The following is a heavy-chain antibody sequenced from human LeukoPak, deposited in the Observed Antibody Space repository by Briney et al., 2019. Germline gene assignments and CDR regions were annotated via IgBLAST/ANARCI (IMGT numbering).Heavy chain of an antibody. CDR2: IYPGDSDT. J-gene: IGHJ3*02. D-gene: IGHD6-19*01. CDR3: ATHSSGWYNNAFDI. CDR1: GYSFTNYW. Sequence: GESLKISCKGSGYSFTNYWIGWVRQMPGKGLGWMGIIYPGDSDTRYSPSFQGQVTMSADKSISTAYLQWSSLKASDTAMYYCATHSSGWYNNAFDIWGQGTMVTVSS. V-gene: IGHV5-51*01.